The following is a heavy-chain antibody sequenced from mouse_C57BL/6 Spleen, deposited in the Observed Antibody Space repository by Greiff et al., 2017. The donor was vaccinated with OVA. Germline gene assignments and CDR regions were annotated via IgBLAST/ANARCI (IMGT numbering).Heavy chain of an antibody. J-gene: IGHJ4*01. Sequence: VQLQQSGPGLVKPSQSLSLTCSVTGYSITSGYYWNWIRQFPGNKLEWMGYISYDGSNNYNPSLKNRISITRDTSKNQFFLKLNSVTTEDTATYYCARTRLDYAMDYWGQGTSVTVSS. CDR1: GYSITSGYY. CDR2: ISYDGSN. D-gene: IGHD4-1*01. CDR3: ARTRLDYAMDY. V-gene: IGHV3-6*01.